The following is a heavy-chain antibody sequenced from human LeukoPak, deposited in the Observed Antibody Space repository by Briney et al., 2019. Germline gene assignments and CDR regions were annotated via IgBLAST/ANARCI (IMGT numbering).Heavy chain of an antibody. V-gene: IGHV4-61*02. CDR2: IYTSGST. J-gene: IGHJ4*02. D-gene: IGHD3-22*01. Sequence: TLSLTCTVSGGSISSGSYYWSWIRQPAGKGLEWIGRIYTSGSTNYNPSLKSRVTISVDTSKNQFSLKLSSVTAADTAVYYCARGRPWGDSSGYYFVIRYYFDYWGQGTLVTVSS. CDR1: GGSISSGSYY. CDR3: ARGRPWGDSSGYYFVIRYYFDY.